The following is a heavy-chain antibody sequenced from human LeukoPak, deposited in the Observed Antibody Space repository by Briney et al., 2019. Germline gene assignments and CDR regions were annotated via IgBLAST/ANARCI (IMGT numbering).Heavy chain of an antibody. V-gene: IGHV4-4*02. CDR2: IFHEGLT. J-gene: IGHJ4*02. Sequence: SWVRQSPAKGLEWIGEIFHEGLTNYNPSLKSRATISIDKSKSQFSLRLTSVTAADTAVYYCARDHPLGNFDYWGQGTLVTVSS. CDR3: ARDHPLGNFDY. D-gene: IGHD3-10*01.